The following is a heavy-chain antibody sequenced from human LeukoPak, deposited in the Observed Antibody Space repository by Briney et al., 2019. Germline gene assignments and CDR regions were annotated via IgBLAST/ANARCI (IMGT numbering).Heavy chain of an antibody. CDR1: GGSISSYY. CDR3: ARHGTAYSSSWPLDY. J-gene: IGHJ4*02. V-gene: IGHV4-59*08. D-gene: IGHD6-13*01. Sequence: SETLPLTCTVSGGSISSYYWSWIRQPPGKGLEWIGYIYYSGSTNYNPSLKSRVTISVDTSKNQFSLKLSSVTAADTAVYYCARHGTAYSSSWPLDYWGQGTLVTVSS. CDR2: IYYSGST.